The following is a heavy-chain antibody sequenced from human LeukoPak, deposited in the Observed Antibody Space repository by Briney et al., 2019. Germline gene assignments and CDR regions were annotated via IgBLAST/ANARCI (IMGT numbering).Heavy chain of an antibody. CDR1: DGSISSSDW. J-gene: IGHJ4*02. V-gene: IGHV4-4*02. CDR2: IYHSRST. Sequence: SGTLSLTCAVSDGSISSSDWWSWVRQPPGKGLEWIGEIYHSRSTNYNPALKSRVTMSVDTSRNQFSLMLDSVTAADSAVYYCARVKSSAYYYDYFDSWGQGALVTVSS. D-gene: IGHD3-22*01. CDR3: ARVKSSAYYYDYFDS.